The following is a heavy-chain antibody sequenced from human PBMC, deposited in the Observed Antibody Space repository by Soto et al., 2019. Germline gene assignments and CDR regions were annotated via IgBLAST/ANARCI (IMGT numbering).Heavy chain of an antibody. CDR2: INPSGGST. Sequence: AASVKVSCKASGYTFTSYYMHWVRQAPGQGLEWMGIINPSGGSTSYAQKFQGRVTMTRDTSTSTVYMELSSLRSEDTAVYYCAREYSSGWYRYCMDVWGQGTTVTVSS. V-gene: IGHV1-46*01. CDR1: GYTFTSYY. J-gene: IGHJ6*02. CDR3: AREYSSGWYRYCMDV. D-gene: IGHD6-19*01.